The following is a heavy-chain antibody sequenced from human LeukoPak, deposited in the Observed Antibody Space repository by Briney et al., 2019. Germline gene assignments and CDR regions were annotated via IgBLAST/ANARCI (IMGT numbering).Heavy chain of an antibody. D-gene: IGHD1-26*01. CDR3: AKEGGYSGSYFNY. CDR2: ISGSGGST. CDR1: GFTFTSYA. Sequence: GGSLRLSCAASGFTFTSYAMSWVRQAPGKGLEWASAISGSGGSTYYADSVKGRFTISRDNSKNTLYLQMNSLRAEDTAVYYCAKEGGYSGSYFNYWGQGTLVTVSS. J-gene: IGHJ4*02. V-gene: IGHV3-23*01.